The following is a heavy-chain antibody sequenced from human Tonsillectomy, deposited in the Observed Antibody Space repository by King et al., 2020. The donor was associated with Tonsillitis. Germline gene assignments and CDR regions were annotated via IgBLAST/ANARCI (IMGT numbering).Heavy chain of an antibody. CDR2: IYPGDSDT. J-gene: IGHJ6*03. D-gene: IGHD3-3*01. V-gene: IGHV5-51*01. Sequence: VQLVESGAEVKKPGESLKISCKGSGYSFTSYWIGWVRQMPGKGLEWMGIIYPGDSDTRYIPSFQGQDTISADKSISTADLQWSSLKASDTAMYYCARRRGSGYLYYYYMDVWGKGTTVTVSS. CDR1: GYSFTSYW. CDR3: ARRRGSGYLYYYYMDV.